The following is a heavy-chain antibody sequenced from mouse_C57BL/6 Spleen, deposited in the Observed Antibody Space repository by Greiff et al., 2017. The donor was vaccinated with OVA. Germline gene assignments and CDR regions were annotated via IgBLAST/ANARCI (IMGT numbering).Heavy chain of an antibody. Sequence: DVKLVESGGGLVQPGGSMKLSCVASGFTFSNYWMNWVRQSPEKGLEWVAQIRLKSDNYATHYAESVKGRFTISRDDSKSSVYLQMNNLRAEDTGIYYCTGNGYYVSFAYWGQGTLVTVSA. CDR3: TGNGYYVSFAY. V-gene: IGHV6-3*01. CDR2: IRLKSDNYAT. CDR1: GFTFSNYW. D-gene: IGHD2-3*01. J-gene: IGHJ3*01.